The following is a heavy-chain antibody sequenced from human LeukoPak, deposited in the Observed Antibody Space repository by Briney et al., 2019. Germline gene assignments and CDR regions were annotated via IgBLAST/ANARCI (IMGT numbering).Heavy chain of an antibody. CDR1: GGSISSRDYS. V-gene: IGHV4-30-2*01. J-gene: IGHJ4*02. D-gene: IGHD6-25*01. CDR2: VYHGGTT. CDR3: ARSPRGNYFDS. Sequence: PSQTLSLTCAVSGGSISSRDYSWNWIRQPPGKGLEWIGSVYHGGTTYYNPSLKSRVSISEDRSNNQFFLKLSSVTAADMAMYFCARSPRGNYFDSWGEGTLVTVSS.